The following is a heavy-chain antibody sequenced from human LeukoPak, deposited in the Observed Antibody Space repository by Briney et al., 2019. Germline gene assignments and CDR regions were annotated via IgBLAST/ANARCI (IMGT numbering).Heavy chain of an antibody. CDR2: IYYSGST. Sequence: SETLSLTCTVSGGSISSSSYYWGWIRQPPGKGLEWIGSIYYSGSTYYNPSLKSRVTISVDTSKNQFSLKLSSVTAADTAVYYCARRTGYSSSWPLYYYHYGMDVWGQGTTVTVSS. V-gene: IGHV4-39*01. D-gene: IGHD6-13*01. J-gene: IGHJ6*02. CDR3: ARRTGYSSSWPLYYYHYGMDV. CDR1: GGSISSSSYY.